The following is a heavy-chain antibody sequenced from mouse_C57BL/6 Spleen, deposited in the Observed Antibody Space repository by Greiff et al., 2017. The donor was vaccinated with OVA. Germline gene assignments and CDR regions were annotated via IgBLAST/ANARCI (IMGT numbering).Heavy chain of an antibody. V-gene: IGHV10-1*01. CDR1: GFSFNTYA. D-gene: IGHD2-4*01. Sequence: EVKLVESGGGLVQPKGSLKLSCAASGFSFNTYAMNWVRQAPGKGLEWVARIRSKSNNYATYYADSVKDRFTISRDDSESMLYLQMNNLKTEDTAMYYCVRYDYDSAYWGQGTLVTVSA. J-gene: IGHJ3*01. CDR2: IRSKSNNYAT. CDR3: VRYDYDSAY.